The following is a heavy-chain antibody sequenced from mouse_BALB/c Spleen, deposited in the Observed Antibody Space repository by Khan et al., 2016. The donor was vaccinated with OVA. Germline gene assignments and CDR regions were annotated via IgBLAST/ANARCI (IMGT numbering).Heavy chain of an antibody. CDR2: ISYSGGT. Sequence: VQLKESGPGLVKPSQSLSLTCTVTGYTITSNYAWNWIRQFPGNKLEWMCYISYSGGTSYNPSLKSRFSITRDTSKNPLFLQLNSVTTEDTATXCSARNKYYGYAVDYWGQGTSVTVSS. J-gene: IGHJ4*01. CDR3: ARNKYYGYAVDY. V-gene: IGHV3-2*02. D-gene: IGHD1-1*01. CDR1: GYTITSNYA.